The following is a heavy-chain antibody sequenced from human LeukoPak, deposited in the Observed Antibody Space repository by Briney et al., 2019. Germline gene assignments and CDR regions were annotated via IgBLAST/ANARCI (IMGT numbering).Heavy chain of an antibody. CDR1: GGSISRYY. V-gene: IGHV4-59*01. CDR2: IYYSGST. Sequence: PSETLSLTCTVSGGSISRYYWSWTRHPPGKGREWIEYIYYSGSTNYNPSHKSRVTISVDTSKNHFSLKLNSVTAADTAVYYCARDRSWFDPWGQGTLVTVSS. CDR3: ARDRSWFDP. J-gene: IGHJ5*02.